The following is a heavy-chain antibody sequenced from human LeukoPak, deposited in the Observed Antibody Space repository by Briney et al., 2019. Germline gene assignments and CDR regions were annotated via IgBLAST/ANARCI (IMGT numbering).Heavy chain of an antibody. V-gene: IGHV1-69*13. J-gene: IGHJ6*03. CDR1: GGTFSSYA. D-gene: IGHD2-15*01. CDR3: ARGPGYCSGGSCYSYYYYMDV. Sequence: GASVKFSCKASGGTFSSYAISWVRQAPGQGLEWMGGIIPIFGTANYAQKFQGRVTITADESTSTAYMELSSLRSEDTAVYYCARGPGYCSGGSCYSYYYYMDVWGKGTTVTISS. CDR2: IIPIFGTA.